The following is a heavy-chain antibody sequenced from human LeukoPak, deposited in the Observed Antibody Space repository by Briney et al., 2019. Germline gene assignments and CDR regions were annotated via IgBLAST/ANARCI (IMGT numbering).Heavy chain of an antibody. J-gene: IGHJ4*02. V-gene: IGHV3-11*04. Sequence: PGGSLRLSCAASGFTFSDYYMNWIRQAPGKGLEWVSYISSSGSTIYYADSVKGRFTISRDNAKNSLYLQMNSLRAEDTAVYYCARTGNYYDSSGYYTCFDYWGQGTLVTVSS. CDR3: ARTGNYYDSSGYYTCFDY. CDR1: GFTFSDYY. CDR2: ISSSGSTI. D-gene: IGHD3-22*01.